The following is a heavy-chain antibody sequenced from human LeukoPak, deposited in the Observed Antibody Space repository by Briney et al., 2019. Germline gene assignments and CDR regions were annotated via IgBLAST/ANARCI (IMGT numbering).Heavy chain of an antibody. CDR1: GYTFTSYG. CDR2: ISAYNGNT. J-gene: IGHJ6*02. CDR3: ARDSLYDSSGYYYYYGMYV. Sequence: ASVKVSCKASGYTFTSYGISWVRQAPGQGLEWMGWISAYNGNTNYAQKLQGRVTMTTDTSTSTAYMELRSLRSDDTAVYYCARDSLYDSSGYYYYYGMYVWGQGTTVTVSS. V-gene: IGHV1-18*01. D-gene: IGHD3-22*01.